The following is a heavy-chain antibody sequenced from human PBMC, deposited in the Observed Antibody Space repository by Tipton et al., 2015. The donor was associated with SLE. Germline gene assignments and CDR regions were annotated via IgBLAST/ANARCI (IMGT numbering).Heavy chain of an antibody. J-gene: IGHJ4*02. CDR1: GGSISSSSYY. Sequence: TLSLTCTVSGGSISSSSYYWGWIRQPPGKGLEWIGSIYYSGSTYYNPSLRSRVTISVDTSKNQFSLKLSSVTAADMAVYYCARGIAVAGPKDYWGQGTLVTVSS. CDR2: IYYSGST. CDR3: ARGIAVAGPKDY. V-gene: IGHV4-39*01. D-gene: IGHD6-19*01.